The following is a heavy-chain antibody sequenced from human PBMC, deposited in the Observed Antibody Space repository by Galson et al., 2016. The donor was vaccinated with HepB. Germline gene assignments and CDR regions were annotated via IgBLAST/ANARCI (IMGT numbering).Heavy chain of an antibody. CDR3: ARSDYDTSGYYPTLDY. J-gene: IGHJ4*02. V-gene: IGHV5-51*01. D-gene: IGHD3-22*01. CDR1: GYRFPSYW. Sequence: QSGAEVKKPGESLKISCKGSGYRFPSYWIGWVRQMPGKGLEWMGIIYPADSDTKYSPSYQGQFTISADKSISTAYLQWSSLKASDSAMYYCARSDYDTSGYYPTLDYWGQGTLVTVSS. CDR2: IYPADSDT.